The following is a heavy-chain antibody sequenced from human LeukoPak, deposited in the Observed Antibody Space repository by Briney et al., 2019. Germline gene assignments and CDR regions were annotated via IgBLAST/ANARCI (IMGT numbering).Heavy chain of an antibody. J-gene: IGHJ6*02. CDR1: GLTFSSYA. CDR3: ARAPGEDIVVVRADYDGMDV. V-gene: IGHV3-30-3*01. Sequence: GGSLRLSCAASGLTFSSYAMHWVRKAPGKGLEGVAVISYVGSNKYYADSVKGRFTISRANSKTTLYLQMNSLRAEDMAVYYCARAPGEDIVVVRADYDGMDVWGQGTTVTVSS. D-gene: IGHD2-2*01. CDR2: ISYVGSNK.